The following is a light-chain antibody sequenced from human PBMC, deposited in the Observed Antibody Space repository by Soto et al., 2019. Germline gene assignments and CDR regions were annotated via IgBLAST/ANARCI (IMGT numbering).Light chain of an antibody. Sequence: QSVLTQPASVSVSPGQSITISCTGSSSDVGGYEYVCWYQQHPGKAPKLMIYAVSNRPSGVSTRFSGSTSGNTASLTISWLPADDEADYYCSSFTSSSTLPYVFGTGTKVTVL. CDR3: SSFTSSSTLPYV. CDR1: SSDVGGYEY. V-gene: IGLV2-14*01. CDR2: AVS. J-gene: IGLJ1*01.